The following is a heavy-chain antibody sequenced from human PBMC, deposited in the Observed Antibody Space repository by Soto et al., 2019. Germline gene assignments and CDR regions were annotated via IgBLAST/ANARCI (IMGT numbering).Heavy chain of an antibody. CDR3: ARWSYLDY. CDR1: GYIFTKSA. CDR2: ISGGNGNT. J-gene: IGHJ4*02. D-gene: IGHD3-3*01. Sequence: KVSCKASGYIFTKSAMHWVRQAPGQRLEWMGWISGGNGNTKYSPKLQDRVTISRDTSQSTLYLQMNSLRADDTAMYYCARWSYLDYWGQGTRVTVSS. V-gene: IGHV1-3*01.